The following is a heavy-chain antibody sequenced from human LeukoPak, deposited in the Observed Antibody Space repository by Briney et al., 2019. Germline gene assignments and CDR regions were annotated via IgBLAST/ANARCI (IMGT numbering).Heavy chain of an antibody. Sequence: ASVKVYCKASGYTFINYFMHWVRQAPGQGLEWMGIINPSGGSTTYAQRFQGRVTMTRDTSTSTVYMELSSLRSEDTAVYYCARGSSGWRSVEYWGQGTLVTVSS. CDR1: GYTFINYF. CDR3: ARGSSGWRSVEY. V-gene: IGHV1-46*01. J-gene: IGHJ4*02. D-gene: IGHD6-19*01. CDR2: INPSGGST.